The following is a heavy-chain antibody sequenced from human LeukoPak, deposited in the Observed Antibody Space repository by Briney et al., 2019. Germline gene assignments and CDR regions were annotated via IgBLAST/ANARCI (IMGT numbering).Heavy chain of an antibody. V-gene: IGHV4-34*01. J-gene: IGHJ4*02. CDR2: INHSGST. CDR3: ARVNSWTEEPDTGFDH. CDR1: GGSFSGYY. Sequence: SETLSLTWAVYGGSFSGYYGSWMRQPPGEGLELIGEINHSGSTNYNPSLKSRVTISVDTSKNQFSLKLSSVSPEDTAVYYCARVNSWTEEPDTGFDHWGQGILVTVSS. D-gene: IGHD1-14*01.